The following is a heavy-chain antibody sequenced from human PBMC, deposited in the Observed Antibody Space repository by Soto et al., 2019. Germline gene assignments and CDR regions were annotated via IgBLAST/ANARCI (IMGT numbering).Heavy chain of an antibody. CDR2: ISTSGGYI. J-gene: IGHJ1*01. CDR1: GFSFSTYG. CDR3: ARDSHYDILTGYYKGYFQH. D-gene: IGHD3-9*01. V-gene: IGHV3-21*01. Sequence: LRLSCAASGFSFSTYGMNWVRQAPGKGLEWVSSISTSGGYIYYADSVKGRFTISRDNAKNSLYLQMNSLRAEDTAVYYCARDSHYDILTGYYKGYFQHWGQGTLVTVSS.